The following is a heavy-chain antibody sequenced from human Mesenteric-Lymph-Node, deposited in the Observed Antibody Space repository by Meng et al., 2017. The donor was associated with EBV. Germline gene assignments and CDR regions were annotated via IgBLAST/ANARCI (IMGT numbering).Heavy chain of an antibody. CDR1: AGASRSGSSD. Sequence: HAHLPDTRPVLVSPSQTLPLHCTVSAGASRSGSSDEYWYRQTPGMGLEWIGYVYYSGSANYNPSLKSRVTISIETSKNQFSLELTSVTSADTAVYYCAREFNGRTRILWGLFDYWGQGTLVTVSS. CDR3: AREFNGRTRILWGLFDY. J-gene: IGHJ4*02. CDR2: VYYSGSA. V-gene: IGHV4-61*01. D-gene: IGHD2-2*01.